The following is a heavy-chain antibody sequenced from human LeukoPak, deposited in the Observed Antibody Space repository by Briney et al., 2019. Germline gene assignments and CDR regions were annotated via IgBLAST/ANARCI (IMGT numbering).Heavy chain of an antibody. CDR3: ARVGDWNDLVY. Sequence: PSETLSLTCTVYGGSISNYYWSWIRQPPGKGLEWIGYIYHTGGTNYNPSLKGRVTISVDTSKNQFSLNLSSVTAADTAVYYCARVGDWNDLVYWGQGALVTVSS. V-gene: IGHV4-59*01. D-gene: IGHD1-1*01. J-gene: IGHJ4*02. CDR2: IYHTGGT. CDR1: GGSISNYY.